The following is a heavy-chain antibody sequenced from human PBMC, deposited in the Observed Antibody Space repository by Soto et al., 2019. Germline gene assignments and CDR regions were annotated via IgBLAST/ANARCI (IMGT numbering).Heavy chain of an antibody. CDR2: INPSGGAT. CDR3: ARSHCSGGSCYLGAFDI. Sequence: GASVKVSCKASGYRFTNHGISWVRQAPGQGLEWVGIINPSGGATTYPQKFQGRVTMTRDTSTSTVYMDVSSLRFDDTAVYYCARSHCSGGSCYLGAFDIWGQGTMVTVSS. CDR1: GYRFTNHG. J-gene: IGHJ3*02. D-gene: IGHD2-15*01. V-gene: IGHV1-46*01.